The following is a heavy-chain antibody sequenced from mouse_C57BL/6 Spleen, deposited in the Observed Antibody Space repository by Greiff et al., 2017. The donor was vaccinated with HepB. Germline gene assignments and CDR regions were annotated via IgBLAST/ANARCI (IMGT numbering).Heavy chain of an antibody. CDR2: ISSGGSYT. D-gene: IGHD2-4*01. J-gene: IGHJ2*01. CDR3: ARGDYYDYGDY. CDR1: GFTFSSYG. V-gene: IGHV5-6*01. Sequence: VQLKESGGDLVKPGGSLKLSCAASGFTFSSYGMSWVRQTPDKRLEWVATISSGGSYTYYPDSVKGRFTISRDNAKNTLYLQMRSLKSEDTAMYDCARGDYYDYGDYWGQGTTLTVSS.